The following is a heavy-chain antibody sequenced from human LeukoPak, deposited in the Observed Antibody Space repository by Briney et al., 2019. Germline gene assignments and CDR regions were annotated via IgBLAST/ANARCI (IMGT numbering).Heavy chain of an antibody. CDR2: IYSGGST. CDR3: ARDWYPGGKTDY. D-gene: IGHD1-26*01. V-gene: IGHV3-53*01. CDR1: GFTFSSYS. Sequence: AGGSLRLSCAASGFTFSSYSMNWVRQAPGKGLEWVSVIYSGGSTYYADSVKGRFTISRDNSKNTLYLQMNSLRAEDTAVYYCARDWYPGGKTDYWGQGTLVTVSS. J-gene: IGHJ4*02.